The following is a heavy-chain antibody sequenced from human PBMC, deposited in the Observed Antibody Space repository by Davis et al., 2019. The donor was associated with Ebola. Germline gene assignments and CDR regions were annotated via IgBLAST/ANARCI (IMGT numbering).Heavy chain of an antibody. V-gene: IGHV3-13*01. CDR2: IGTAGDT. Sequence: LSLTCAASGFTFSSYDMHWVRQVTGKSLEWVSAIGTAGDTYYAGSVKGRFTISRENAKTSSFLQMNSLRAGDTAVYYCARGGGSSWTRNSFDYWGQGTLVTVSS. J-gene: IGHJ4*02. D-gene: IGHD6-13*01. CDR1: GFTFSSYD. CDR3: ARGGGSSWTRNSFDY.